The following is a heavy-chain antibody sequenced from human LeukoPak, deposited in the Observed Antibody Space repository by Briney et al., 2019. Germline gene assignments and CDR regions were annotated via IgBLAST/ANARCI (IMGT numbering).Heavy chain of an antibody. Sequence: PSETLALTCAVYGGSFSGYYWSWIRQPPGKGLEWIGEINHSGSTNYNPSLKSRVTISVDTSKNQFSLKLSSVTAADTAVYYCARGPQWRRGEQFDYWGQGTLVTVSS. CDR1: GGSFSGYY. V-gene: IGHV4-34*01. D-gene: IGHD1/OR15-1a*01. J-gene: IGHJ4*02. CDR3: ARGPQWRRGEQFDY. CDR2: INHSGST.